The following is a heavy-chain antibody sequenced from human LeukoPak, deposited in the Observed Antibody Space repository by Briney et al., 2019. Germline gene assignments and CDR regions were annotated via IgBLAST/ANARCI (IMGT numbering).Heavy chain of an antibody. V-gene: IGHV4-39*01. CDR1: GGSISSSSYY. CDR2: IYYSGST. CDR3: ARHDRDDYVGLSNWFDP. Sequence: SSETLSLTCTVSGGSISSSSYYWGWIRQPPGKGLEWIGSIYYSGSTYYNPSLKSRVTISVDMSKNQFSLKLSSVTAADTAVYYCARHDRDDYVGLSNWFDPWGQGTLVTVSS. J-gene: IGHJ5*02. D-gene: IGHD4-23*01.